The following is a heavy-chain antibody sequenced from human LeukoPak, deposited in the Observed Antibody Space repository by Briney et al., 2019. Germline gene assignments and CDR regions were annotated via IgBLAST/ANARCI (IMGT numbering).Heavy chain of an antibody. V-gene: IGHV3-9*03. Sequence: GGSLRLSCADSGFNFNDYAMHWVRQAPGKGLEWGSGISWNSGTVAYEDSVKGRFTISRDNSKKSLYLQMNSLRAEDMALYYCAKASADWYFDLWGRGTLVTVSS. CDR2: ISWNSGTV. D-gene: IGHD2-2*01. CDR3: AKASADWYFDL. J-gene: IGHJ2*01. CDR1: GFNFNDYA.